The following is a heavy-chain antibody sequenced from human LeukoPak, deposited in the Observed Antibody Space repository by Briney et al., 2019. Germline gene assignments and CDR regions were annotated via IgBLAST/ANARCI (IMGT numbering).Heavy chain of an antibody. CDR1: GFIFSDHY. Sequence: PVGSLRLSCAASGFIFSDHYMDWVRLAPGKGLEWVGRTRNEANIYTTKYAASVKGRFTISRDDSKSSLYLQMNSLKTEDTAVYYCASPVGATTVRAFDIWGQGTMVTVSS. V-gene: IGHV3-72*01. J-gene: IGHJ3*02. CDR2: TRNEANIYTT. D-gene: IGHD1-26*01. CDR3: ASPVGATTVRAFDI.